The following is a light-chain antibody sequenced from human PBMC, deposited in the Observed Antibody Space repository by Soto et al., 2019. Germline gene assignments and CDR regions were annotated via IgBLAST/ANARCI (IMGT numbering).Light chain of an antibody. J-gene: IGKJ4*01. CDR1: QSINNNY. V-gene: IGKV3-20*01. Sequence: EIVLTQSPGTLSWSPGERATLSCRASQSINNNYLAWYQQKPGQAPRLLIYGVSSRATGIPDRFSGSGSGTDFTLTVGRLEPEDSAVYHCQQYGGSPPTFGGGPKVEIK. CDR2: GVS. CDR3: QQYGGSPPT.